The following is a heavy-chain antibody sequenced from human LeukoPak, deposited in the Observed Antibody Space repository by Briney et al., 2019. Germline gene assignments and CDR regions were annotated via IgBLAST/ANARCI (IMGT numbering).Heavy chain of an antibody. V-gene: IGHV1-69*05. CDR2: IIPIFGTA. Sequence: AASVKVSCKASGGTFSSYAISWVRQAPGQGLEWMGGIIPIFGTANYAQKFQGRVTITTDESTSTAYMELSSLRSEDTAVYYCARAPPQTHIAAAVPNFDYWGQGTLVTVSS. CDR3: ARAPPQTHIAAAVPNFDY. D-gene: IGHD6-13*01. J-gene: IGHJ4*02. CDR1: GGTFSSYA.